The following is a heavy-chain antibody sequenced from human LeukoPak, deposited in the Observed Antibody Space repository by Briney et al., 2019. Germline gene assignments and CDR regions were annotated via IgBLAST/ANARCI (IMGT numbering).Heavy chain of an antibody. CDR1: GYTFTGYY. CDR2: INPNSGGT. V-gene: IGHV1-2*02. CDR3: ARKNGDSSSWIYDY. D-gene: IGHD6-13*01. J-gene: IGHJ4*02. Sequence: GASVKVSCKASGYTFTGYYMHWVRQAPGQGREWMGWINPNSGGTNYAQKFQGRVTMTRDTSISTAYMELSRLRSDDTAVYYCARKNGDSSSWIYDYWGQGTLVTVSS.